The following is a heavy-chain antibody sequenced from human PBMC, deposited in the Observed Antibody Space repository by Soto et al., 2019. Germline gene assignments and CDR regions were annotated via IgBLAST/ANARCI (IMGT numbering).Heavy chain of an antibody. Sequence: HPGGSLRLSCAASGFTFSSYEMNWVCQAPGKGLEWVSYISGSGKTIYYADSVKGRFTISRDNAKNSLYLQMNSLRAEDTAVYCCARVKDIAVTGTPRWFDPWGQGTLVTVSS. V-gene: IGHV3-48*03. CDR3: ARVKDIAVTGTPRWFDP. J-gene: IGHJ5*02. D-gene: IGHD6-19*01. CDR1: GFTFSSYE. CDR2: ISGSGKTI.